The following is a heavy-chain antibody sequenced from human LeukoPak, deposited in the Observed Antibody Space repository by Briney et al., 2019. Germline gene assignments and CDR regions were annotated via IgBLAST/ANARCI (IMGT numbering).Heavy chain of an antibody. CDR2: ISGSGGST. CDR3: AKSPSMSTASRYFLMDV. D-gene: IGHD2-2*01. J-gene: IGHJ6*03. CDR1: EFTFSSYA. Sequence: GGSLRLSCAASEFTFSSYAMSWVRQAPGKGLEWVSGISGSGGSTYYADSVKGLFTISRDNSKNTLYLQMNSLRDEDTAVYYCAKSPSMSTASRYFLMDVWGKGTTVTVSS. V-gene: IGHV3-23*01.